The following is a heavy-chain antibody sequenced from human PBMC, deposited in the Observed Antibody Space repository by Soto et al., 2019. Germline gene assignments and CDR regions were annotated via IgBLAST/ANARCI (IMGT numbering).Heavy chain of an antibody. J-gene: IGHJ4*02. CDR3: ARDSGYSGDYYFDY. D-gene: IGHD5-12*01. V-gene: IGHV3-53*01. Sequence: EVQLVESGGGLIQPGGSLRLSCAASGFTVSSNYMSWVRQAPGKGLEWVSVIYSGGSTYYADSVKGRFTISRDNSXKTLYLQMNSLRAEDTAVYYCARDSGYSGDYYFDYWGQGTLVTVSS. CDR2: IYSGGST. CDR1: GFTVSSNY.